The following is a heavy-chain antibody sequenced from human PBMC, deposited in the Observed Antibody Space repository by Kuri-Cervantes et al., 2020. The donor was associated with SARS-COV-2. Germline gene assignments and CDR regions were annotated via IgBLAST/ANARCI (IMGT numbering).Heavy chain of an antibody. CDR2: TYHRSKWYN. J-gene: IGHJ1*01. Sequence: LRLSCAISGDSVSSTSAAWNWIRQSPSRGLEWLGRTYHRSKWYNEYAVSVKSRITINPDTSKNQFSLQLNFVTPEDTAVYYCARAPDGYCSGGSCYSGYFQHWGQGTLVTVSS. V-gene: IGHV6-1*01. CDR3: ARAPDGYCSGGSCYSGYFQH. D-gene: IGHD2-15*01. CDR1: GDSVSSTSAA.